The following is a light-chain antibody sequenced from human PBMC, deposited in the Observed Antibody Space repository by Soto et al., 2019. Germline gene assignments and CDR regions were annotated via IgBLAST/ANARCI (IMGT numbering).Light chain of an antibody. Sequence: QMTQSPSSLFASVGDRVTITCRASQSISSHLNWYQQKGGQTPRLLIYAASTLQSEVPPRFSGSGSGTEFNLTISRLQREDFATYHCQQSHSAPRTFGGGTK. J-gene: IGKJ4*01. CDR2: AAS. CDR1: QSISSH. CDR3: QQSHSAPRT. V-gene: IGKV1-39*01.